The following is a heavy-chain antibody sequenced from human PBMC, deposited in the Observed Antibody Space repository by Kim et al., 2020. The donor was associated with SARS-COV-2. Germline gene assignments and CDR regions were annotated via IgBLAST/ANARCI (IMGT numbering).Heavy chain of an antibody. CDR2: IYYSGST. Sequence: SETLSLTCTVSGGSISSYYWSWIRQPPGKGLEWIGYIYYSGSTNYNPSLKSRVTISVDTSKNQFSLKLRSVTAADTAVYYCARSWLDCSGGSCYHMVDIWGQGTMVTGSS. V-gene: IGHV4-59*01. D-gene: IGHD2-15*01. J-gene: IGHJ3*02. CDR3: ARSWLDCSGGSCYHMVDI. CDR1: GGSISSYY.